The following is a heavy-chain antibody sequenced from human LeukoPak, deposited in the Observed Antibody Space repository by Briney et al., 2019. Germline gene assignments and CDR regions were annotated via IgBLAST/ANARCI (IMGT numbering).Heavy chain of an antibody. J-gene: IGHJ4*02. D-gene: IGHD2-2*01. Sequence: PGGSLRLSCEASGFTFNNYVMTWVRQAPGKGLEWVSFIQSRNYGGTTQYAASVKGRFTISRDDSKSIAFLQMNSLKTEGTAVYYCTASDHLYCSSISCRFDWWGQGTLVTVSS. V-gene: IGHV3-49*04. CDR3: TASDHLYCSSISCRFDW. CDR2: IQSRNYGGTT. CDR1: GFTFNNYV.